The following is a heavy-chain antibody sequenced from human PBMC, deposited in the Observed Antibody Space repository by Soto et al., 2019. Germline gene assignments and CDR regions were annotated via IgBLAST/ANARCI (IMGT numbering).Heavy chain of an antibody. D-gene: IGHD5-18*01. CDR1: GGSISSSNYY. Sequence: QLQLQESGPGLVKPSETLSLTCTVSGGSISSSNYYWGWIRQPPGKGREWIGTIYYSGSTYYNPSLKSRVTISVDTSKNQFSLKLSSVTAADTAVYYCASISAMVSHFDYWGQGTLVTVSS. J-gene: IGHJ4*02. CDR3: ASISAMVSHFDY. V-gene: IGHV4-39*01. CDR2: IYYSGST.